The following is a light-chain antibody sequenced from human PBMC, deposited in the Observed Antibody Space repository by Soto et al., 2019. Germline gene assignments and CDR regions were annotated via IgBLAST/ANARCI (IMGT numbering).Light chain of an antibody. CDR1: QSVRSD. J-gene: IGKJ5*01. CDR3: QQRSNWIT. CDR2: HAS. V-gene: IGKV3-11*01. Sequence: TQSPATLSVSPGEGATLSCRASQSVRSDLAWYRQKPGQAPRLLIYHASTRATGIPAKFSGSGSGTDFTLTISSLEPEDFAVYHCQQRSNWITFGQGTRLEIK.